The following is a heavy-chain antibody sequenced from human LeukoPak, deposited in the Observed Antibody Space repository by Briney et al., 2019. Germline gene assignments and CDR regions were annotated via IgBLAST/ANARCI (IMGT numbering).Heavy chain of an antibody. CDR3: AKGGESSSWGN. D-gene: IGHD6-13*01. J-gene: IGHJ4*02. Sequence: PPGGSLRLSCAASGFTFSSYAMSWVRQAPGKGLEWVSAIGGSGGSTYYADSVKGRFTISRDNSKNTLYLQMNSLRAEDTAVYYCAKGGESSSWGNWGQGTLVTVSS. V-gene: IGHV3-23*01. CDR1: GFTFSSYA. CDR2: IGGSGGST.